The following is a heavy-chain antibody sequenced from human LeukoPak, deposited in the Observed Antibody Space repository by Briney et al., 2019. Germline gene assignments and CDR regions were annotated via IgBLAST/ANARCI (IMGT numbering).Heavy chain of an antibody. CDR1: IGSFSGYY. V-gene: IGHV4-34*01. CDR3: ARVGGDIDYYYYMDV. D-gene: IGHD2-21*01. Sequence: SETLSLTCAVYIGSFSGYYWSWIRQSPGKGLEWIGEINHSGSTNYNPSLKSRVTISVDTSKNQFSLKLSSVTAADTAVYYCARVGGDIDYYYYMDVWGKGTTVTVSS. J-gene: IGHJ6*03. CDR2: INHSGST.